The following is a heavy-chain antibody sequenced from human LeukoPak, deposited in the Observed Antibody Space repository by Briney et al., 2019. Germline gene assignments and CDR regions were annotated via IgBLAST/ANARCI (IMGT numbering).Heavy chain of an antibody. D-gene: IGHD3-10*01. Sequence: PGGSLRLSCAASGFTFSDYYMSWIRQAPGKGLEWVSYISSSGTTIYYADSVKGRFTISRDNAKNLVYLQMNSLRAEDTAVYYCASGSGSYRTPYYYMDVWGTGTTVTVSS. CDR3: ASGSGSYRTPYYYMDV. J-gene: IGHJ6*03. CDR1: GFTFSDYY. CDR2: ISSSGTTI. V-gene: IGHV3-11*01.